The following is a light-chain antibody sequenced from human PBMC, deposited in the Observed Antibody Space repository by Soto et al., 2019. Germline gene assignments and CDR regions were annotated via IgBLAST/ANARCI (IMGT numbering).Light chain of an antibody. CDR3: QQYNNWPLT. CDR2: GAS. Sequence: EMVMTQSPATLSVSPGERATLSCRASQSVSSNLAWYQQKPGQAPRVVIYGASTRATGIPARFSGSGSGTEFTLTISSLQSEDFAVYYCQQYNNWPLTFGQGTRLEIK. CDR1: QSVSSN. J-gene: IGKJ5*01. V-gene: IGKV3-15*01.